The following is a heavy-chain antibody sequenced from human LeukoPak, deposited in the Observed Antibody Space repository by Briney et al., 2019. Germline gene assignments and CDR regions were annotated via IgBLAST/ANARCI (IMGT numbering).Heavy chain of an antibody. CDR3: AIMGSAYGNAFDV. CDR1: GGSVNSHF. Sequence: SQTLSLTCAVSGGSVNSHFCSWVRHSPGKELEWIGYYYYGGSTLYNPSLSSRVTISVDASKNHFSLRLNSVTGADTGVYYCAIMGSAYGNAFDVWGQGTMVTVSP. J-gene: IGHJ3*01. CDR2: YYYGGST. D-gene: IGHD3-3*01. V-gene: IGHV4-59*02.